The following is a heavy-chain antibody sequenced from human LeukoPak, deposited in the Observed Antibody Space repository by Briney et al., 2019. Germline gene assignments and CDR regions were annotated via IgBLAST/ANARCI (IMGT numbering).Heavy chain of an antibody. Sequence: GASVKVSCKASGYTFISYDISWVRQAPGQGLEWMGRISAHNGNTNYVQRFQGRVTMTTDTSTGTAYMELRSLRSDDAAVYYCARHTSMGLPLTILENWFDPWGQGTLVTVSS. CDR2: ISAHNGNT. J-gene: IGHJ5*02. CDR1: GYTFISYD. V-gene: IGHV1-18*01. D-gene: IGHD1-7*01. CDR3: ARHTSMGLPLTILENWFDP.